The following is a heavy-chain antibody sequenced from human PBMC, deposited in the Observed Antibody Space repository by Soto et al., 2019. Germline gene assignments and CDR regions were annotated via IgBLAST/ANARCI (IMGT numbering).Heavy chain of an antibody. CDR2: ISGGNGNT. Sequence: ASVKVSCKASGYIFTKSAMHWVRQAPGQRLEWMGWISGGNGNTKYSPKLQDRVTITRDTSASTAYMELSSLRSEDTALYYCARDGVAAGNINFDYWGQGTLVTVSS. D-gene: IGHD6-25*01. J-gene: IGHJ4*02. V-gene: IGHV1-3*01. CDR1: GYIFTKSA. CDR3: ARDGVAAGNINFDY.